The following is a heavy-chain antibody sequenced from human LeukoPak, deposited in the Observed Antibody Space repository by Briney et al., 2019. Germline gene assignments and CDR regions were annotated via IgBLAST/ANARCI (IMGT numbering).Heavy chain of an antibody. Sequence: GGSLRLSCAASGFTFRNYWMNWVRQAPGKGLECLANIKEDGSETYYADSVVGRFTISRDNAKNSLYLQMNSLRAEDTAVYYCARETPRRGETRDGYRWGQGTPVTVSS. J-gene: IGHJ4*02. V-gene: IGHV3-7*01. CDR3: ARETPRRGETRDGYR. CDR2: IKEDGSET. CDR1: GFTFRNYW. D-gene: IGHD5-24*01.